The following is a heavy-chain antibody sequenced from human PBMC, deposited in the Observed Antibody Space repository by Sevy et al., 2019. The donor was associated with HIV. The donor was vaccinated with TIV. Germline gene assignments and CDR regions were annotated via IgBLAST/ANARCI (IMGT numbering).Heavy chain of an antibody. CDR1: GFTFSDYY. CDR2: ISSGSTYI. CDR3: ARSRASYYGMDV. D-gene: IGHD6-6*01. Sequence: GGSLRLSCAASGFTFSDYYMTWIRQAPGKGLEWVSYISSGSTYINYADSVKGRFTISRDNAKNSLYLQMNSLRPEDTALYYCARSRASYYGMDVWGQGTTVTVSS. V-gene: IGHV3-11*03. J-gene: IGHJ6*02.